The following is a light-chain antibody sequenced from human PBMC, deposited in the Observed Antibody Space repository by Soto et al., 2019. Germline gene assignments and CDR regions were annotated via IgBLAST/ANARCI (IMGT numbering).Light chain of an antibody. CDR3: QQYNSYWLT. CDR1: QSISSW. CDR2: KAS. Sequence: DIQMTQSPSTLSASVGDRVTITCRASQSISSWLAWYQQKPGKAPKLLISKASSLESGVPSRFSGSGSATEFTLTISSLQPDDVATYYCQQYNSYWLTFGGGTKVEIK. V-gene: IGKV1-5*03. J-gene: IGKJ4*01.